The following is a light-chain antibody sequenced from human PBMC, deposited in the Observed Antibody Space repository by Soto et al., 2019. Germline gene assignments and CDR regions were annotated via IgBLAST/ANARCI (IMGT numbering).Light chain of an antibody. Sequence: EIGLTQSPGTLSLSPGERATLSCRASQSVSSSYLAWYQQKPGQAPRLLIYGASSRATGIPDRFSGSGSGTDFTLTISRLEPEDFAVYYCQQYDSPPRTFGQGTKVEIK. J-gene: IGKJ1*01. V-gene: IGKV3-20*01. CDR1: QSVSSSY. CDR3: QQYDSPPRT. CDR2: GAS.